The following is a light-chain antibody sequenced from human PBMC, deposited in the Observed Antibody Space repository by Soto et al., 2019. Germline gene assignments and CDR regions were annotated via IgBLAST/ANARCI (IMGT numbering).Light chain of an antibody. J-gene: IGKJ1*01. CDR2: KAS. CDR1: QSISSR. Sequence: DIQMTQSPSTLSASVGDRVTITCRASQSISSRLAWYQQKPGKAPKLLIYKASSLESGVPSRFNGSGSGTEFTLTISSLQPDDSATYYCQQYNSYWTFGQGTKVAIK. V-gene: IGKV1-5*03. CDR3: QQYNSYWT.